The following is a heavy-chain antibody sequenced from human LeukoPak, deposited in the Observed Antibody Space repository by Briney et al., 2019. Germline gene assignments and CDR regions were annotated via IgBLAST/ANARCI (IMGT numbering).Heavy chain of an antibody. V-gene: IGHV1-69*13. CDR1: GGTFSSYA. Sequence: SVKVSCKASGGTFSSYAISWVRQAPGQGLEWMGGIIPIFGTANYAQKFQGRVTITADESTSTAYMELSSLRSEDTAVYYCARDRPEVGATTGPSWFDPWGQGTLVTVSS. CDR2: IIPIFGTA. D-gene: IGHD1-26*01. CDR3: ARDRPEVGATTGPSWFDP. J-gene: IGHJ5*02.